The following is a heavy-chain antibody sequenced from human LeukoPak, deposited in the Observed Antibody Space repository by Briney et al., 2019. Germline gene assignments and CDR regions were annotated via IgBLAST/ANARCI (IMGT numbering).Heavy chain of an antibody. J-gene: IGHJ4*02. CDR1: GFTFSSYW. CDR3: ARERSGRSYYFDY. V-gene: IGHV3-7*01. Sequence: GGSLRLSCTASGFTFSSYWMSWVRQAPGKGLEWVANIKEDGSEKYYVDSVKGRFTISRDNAKNSLYLLMNSLRAEGTAVYYCARERSGRSYYFDYWGQGTLVTVSS. D-gene: IGHD1-26*01. CDR2: IKEDGSEK.